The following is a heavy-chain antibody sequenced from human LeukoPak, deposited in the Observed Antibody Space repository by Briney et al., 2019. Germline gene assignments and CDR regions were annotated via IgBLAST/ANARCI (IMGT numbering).Heavy chain of an antibody. Sequence: ASVKVSCKASGYTFTSYDINWVRQATGQGLEWMGWMNPNSGNTGYAQKFRGRVTMTRNTSISTAYMELSSLRSENTAVYYCARVPTFRWGENYYCYYYMDVWGKGTTVTVSS. CDR1: GYTFTSYD. CDR2: MNPNSGNT. J-gene: IGHJ6*03. V-gene: IGHV1-8*01. D-gene: IGHD3-16*01. CDR3: ARVPTFRWGENYYCYYYMDV.